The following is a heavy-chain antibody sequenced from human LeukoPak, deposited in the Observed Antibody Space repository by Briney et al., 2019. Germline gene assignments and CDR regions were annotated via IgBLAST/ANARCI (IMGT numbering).Heavy chain of an antibody. V-gene: IGHV3-23*01. CDR3: AKDRGYCSSTSCYSDAFDI. J-gene: IGHJ3*02. D-gene: IGHD2-2*02. CDR2: ISGSGGST. Sequence: GGSLRLSCAASGFTFSSCGMSWVRQAPGKGLEWVSAISGSGGSTYYADSVKGRFTISRDNSKNTLYLQMNSLRAEDTAVYYCAKDRGYCSSTSCYSDAFDIWGQGTLVTVSS. CDR1: GFTFSSCG.